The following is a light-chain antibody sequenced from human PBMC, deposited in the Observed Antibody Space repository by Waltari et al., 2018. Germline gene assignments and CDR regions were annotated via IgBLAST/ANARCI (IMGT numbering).Light chain of an antibody. Sequence: EIVLTQSPATLSLSPGERATLPCRASQSVSRYLAWYQQQPGQAPRLLIYDASNRATGIPARFSGSGSGTDFTLTISSLEPEDFAVYYCQRRGHWPPGATFGPGTRVDIK. CDR3: QRRGHWPPGAT. CDR2: DAS. CDR1: QSVSRY. J-gene: IGKJ3*01. V-gene: IGKV3-11*01.